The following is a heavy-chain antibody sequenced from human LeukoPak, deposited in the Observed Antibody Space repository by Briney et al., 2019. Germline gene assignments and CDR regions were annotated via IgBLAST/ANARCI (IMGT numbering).Heavy chain of an antibody. V-gene: IGHV3-43*02. CDR2: ISGDGGST. Sequence: GGSLRLSCAASGFTFDDYAMHWVRQAPEKGLEWVSLISGDGGSTYYADSVKGRFTISRDNSKNSLYLQMNSLRTEDTALYYCAKDHTYYYDSSGDYWGQGTLVTVSS. J-gene: IGHJ4*02. CDR3: AKDHTYYYDSSGDY. D-gene: IGHD3-22*01. CDR1: GFTFDDYA.